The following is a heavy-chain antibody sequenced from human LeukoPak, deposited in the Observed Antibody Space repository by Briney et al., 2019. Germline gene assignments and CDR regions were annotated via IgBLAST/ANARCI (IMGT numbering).Heavy chain of an antibody. Sequence: GGSLRLSCVASGFTFSTYWLSWVRQAPGKGLECVANIKQDGSEKYYVDSVRGRFTISRDTAKNSLYLQMNSLRPDDTAVYYCAKDSSDYYFDYWGQGTLVTVSS. CDR1: GFTFSTYW. J-gene: IGHJ4*02. D-gene: IGHD3-22*01. V-gene: IGHV3-7*01. CDR2: IKQDGSEK. CDR3: AKDSSDYYFDY.